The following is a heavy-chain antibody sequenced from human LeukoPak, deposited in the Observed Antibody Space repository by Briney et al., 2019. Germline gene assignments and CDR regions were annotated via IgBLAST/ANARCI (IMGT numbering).Heavy chain of an antibody. J-gene: IGHJ6*02. CDR3: AFYYYYGMDV. Sequence: GGSLRLSCAASGFTFSSYGMSWVRQAPWKGLEWVSSISGSSSYIYYADSVKGRFTISRDNAKKSLYLQMSSLRAEDTAVYYCAFYYYYGMDVWGQGTTVTVSS. CDR2: ISGSSSYI. V-gene: IGHV3-21*01. CDR1: GFTFSSYG.